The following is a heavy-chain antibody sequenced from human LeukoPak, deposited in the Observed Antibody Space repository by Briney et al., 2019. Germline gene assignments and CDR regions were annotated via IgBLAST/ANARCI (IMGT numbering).Heavy chain of an antibody. V-gene: IGHV1-8*03. CDR2: MNPNSGNT. CDR1: GYTFTSYD. Sequence: ASVKVSCKASGYTFTSYDINWVRQATGQGLEWMGWMNPNSGNTGYAQKFQGRVTITRNTSISTAYMELSSLRSEDTAVYYCARDRGLSHRSRERDFDYWGQGTLVTVSS. CDR3: ARDRGLSHRSRERDFDY. J-gene: IGHJ4*02. D-gene: IGHD1-1*01.